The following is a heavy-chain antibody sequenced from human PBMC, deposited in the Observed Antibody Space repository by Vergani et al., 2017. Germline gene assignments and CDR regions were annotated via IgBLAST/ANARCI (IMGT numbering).Heavy chain of an antibody. V-gene: IGHV1-18*01. CDR1: GYTFTSYG. D-gene: IGHD5-12*01. CDR3: ARVVXPNSGYDSSGSNDY. J-gene: IGHJ4*02. Sequence: QVQLVQSGAEVKKPGASVKVSCKASGYTFTSYGISWVRQAPGQGLEWMGWISAYNGNTNYAQKLQGRVTMTTYTSTSTAYMELRSLRSDDTAVYYCARVVXPNSGYDSSGSNDYWGQGTLVTVSS. CDR2: ISAYNGNT.